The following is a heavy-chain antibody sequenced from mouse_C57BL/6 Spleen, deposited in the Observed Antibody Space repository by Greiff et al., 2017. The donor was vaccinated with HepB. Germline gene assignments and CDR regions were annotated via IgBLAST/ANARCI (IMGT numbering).Heavy chain of an antibody. D-gene: IGHD2-3*01. CDR2: IYPGDGDT. V-gene: IGHV1-80*01. J-gene: IGHJ2*01. CDR1: GYAFSSYW. CDR3: ARRAHGYYVIDY. Sequence: VQLVESGAELVKPGASVKISCKASGYAFSSYWMNWVKQRPGKGLEWIGQIYPGDGDTNYNGKFKGKAPLTADKSSSTAYMQLSSLTSEDSAVYFCARRAHGYYVIDYWGQGTTLTVSS.